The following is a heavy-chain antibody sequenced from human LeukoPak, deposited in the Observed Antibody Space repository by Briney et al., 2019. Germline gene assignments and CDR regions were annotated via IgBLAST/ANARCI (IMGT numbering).Heavy chain of an antibody. V-gene: IGHV5-51*01. J-gene: IGHJ4*02. CDR2: IYPGDSET. Sequence: GESLKISCKGSGNSFNNHFIGWVRQMTGKGLEWMGIIYPGDSETRYSPSFQGQVTISADKSIYTVYLQWSSLEASDTAMYYCARRSTVIRGVLEEAFDYWGQGTLVIVSS. CDR3: ARRSTVIRGVLEEAFDY. D-gene: IGHD3-10*01. CDR1: GNSFNNHF.